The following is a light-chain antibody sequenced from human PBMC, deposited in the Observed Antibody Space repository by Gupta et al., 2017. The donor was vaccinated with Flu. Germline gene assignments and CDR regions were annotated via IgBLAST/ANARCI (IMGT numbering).Light chain of an antibody. CDR3: GTWDSSLAAGV. Sequence: TQPPSVSAAPGQKVTISCSGSSSNIGGNNYVSWYQQVPGTAPKLLIYENNRRPSGIPDRFSGSKSGTSATLVITGLQTGDEADYYCGTWDSSLAAGVFGGGTKVTVL. CDR2: ENN. CDR1: SSNIGGNNY. J-gene: IGLJ3*02. V-gene: IGLV1-51*02.